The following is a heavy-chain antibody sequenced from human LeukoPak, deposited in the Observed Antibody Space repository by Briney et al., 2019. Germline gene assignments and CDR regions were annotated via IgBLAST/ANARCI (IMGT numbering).Heavy chain of an antibody. V-gene: IGHV3-30*02. CDR3: AKDGGEYYDILTGYYPRLYYMDV. Sequence: PGGSLRLSCAASGFTFSSYGMHWVRQAPGKGLKWVAFIRSDGSNKYYADSVKGRFTISRDNSKNTLYLQMNSLRAEDTAVYYCAKDGGEYYDILTGYYPRLYYMDVWGKGTTVTISS. D-gene: IGHD3-9*01. CDR1: GFTFSSYG. J-gene: IGHJ6*03. CDR2: IRSDGSNK.